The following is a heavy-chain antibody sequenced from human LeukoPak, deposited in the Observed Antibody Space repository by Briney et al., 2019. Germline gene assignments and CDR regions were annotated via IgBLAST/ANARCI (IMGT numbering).Heavy chain of an antibody. V-gene: IGHV3-7*05. CDR1: TFTLNNYW. Sequence: PGGSLRLSCTASTFTLNNYWMSWVRQAPGKGLEWVASIKQDGSEKYHVDSVKGRFTISRDNAKNSLYLQMNSLRAEDTAVYYCASRAGYTGSWSAFDYWGQGTLVTVSS. D-gene: IGHD6-13*01. CDR2: IKQDGSEK. J-gene: IGHJ4*02. CDR3: ASRAGYTGSWSAFDY.